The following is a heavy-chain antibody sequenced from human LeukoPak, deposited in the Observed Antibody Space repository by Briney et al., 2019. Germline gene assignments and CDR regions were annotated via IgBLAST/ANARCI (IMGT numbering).Heavy chain of an antibody. CDR2: ISSDGSKK. CDR1: GFTFSSYA. D-gene: IGHD4-23*01. J-gene: IGHJ4*02. Sequence: PGGSLRLSCEVSGFTFSSYAMHWVRQAPGKGLEWVAVISSDGSKKDYADSVKGRFTISRDNSKNTLYLQMNSLRAEDTAVYYCARGAHKRVDYGGFFDYWGQGTLVTVSS. V-gene: IGHV3-30*04. CDR3: ARGAHKRVDYGGFFDY.